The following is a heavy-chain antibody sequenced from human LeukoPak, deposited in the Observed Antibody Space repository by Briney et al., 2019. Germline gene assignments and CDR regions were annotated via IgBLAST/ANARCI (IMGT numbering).Heavy chain of an antibody. V-gene: IGHV3-49*04. CDR3: ARVGAWGYCSGGTCYSDY. J-gene: IGHJ4*02. CDR2: IRSKACGETP. Sequence: GGSLRLSCTASGFTFGDYAVNWVRQAPGKGLEWVGFIRSKACGETPEYAASVKGRFTISRDDSKSIAYLQMNSLKTEDTAVYYCARVGAWGYCSGGTCYSDYWGQGTLVTVSS. D-gene: IGHD2-15*01. CDR1: GFTFGDYA.